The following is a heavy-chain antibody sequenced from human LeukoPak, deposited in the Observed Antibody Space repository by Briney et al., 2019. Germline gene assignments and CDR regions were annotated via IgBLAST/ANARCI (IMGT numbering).Heavy chain of an antibody. CDR3: ARDGEFTTHIDH. CDR2: ISKGSDTI. V-gene: IGHV3-11*04. CDR1: GFIFSDHY. Sequence: GGSLRLSCTASGFIFSDHYMHWIRQAPGKGLEWLSYISKGSDTIYYADSVKGRFTISRDNSKNSLYLQMTSLRVDDTAIYFCARDGEFTTHIDHWGQGALVTVSS. D-gene: IGHD1-26*01. J-gene: IGHJ4*02.